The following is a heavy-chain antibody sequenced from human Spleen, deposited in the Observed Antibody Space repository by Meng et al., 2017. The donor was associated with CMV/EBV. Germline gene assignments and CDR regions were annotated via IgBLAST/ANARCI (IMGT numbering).Heavy chain of an antibody. CDR2: INPNSGAT. Sequence: ASVKVSCKASGYTFIGYYIHWVRQAPGHGLEWMGWINPNSGATNYAQKFQGRVTMTRDTSISTAYMELSRLTSDDTAVYYCARVVVVVPAATYNWFDPWGQGTLVTVSS. D-gene: IGHD2-2*01. CDR1: GYTFIGYY. V-gene: IGHV1-2*02. J-gene: IGHJ5*02. CDR3: ARVVVVVPAATYNWFDP.